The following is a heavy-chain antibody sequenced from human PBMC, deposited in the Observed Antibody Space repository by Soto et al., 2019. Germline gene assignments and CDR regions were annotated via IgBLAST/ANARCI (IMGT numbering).Heavy chain of an antibody. CDR3: ARAIPYCSSTSCYPGGACDI. CDR1: GFTFSSYD. CDR2: IGTAGDT. Sequence: GGSLRLSCAASGFTFSSYDMHWVRQATGKGLEWVSAIGTAGDTYYPGSVKGRFTISRENAKNSLYLQMNSLRAGDTAVYYCARAIPYCSSTSCYPGGACDIWGQGTMVTVSS. V-gene: IGHV3-13*01. J-gene: IGHJ3*02. D-gene: IGHD2-2*01.